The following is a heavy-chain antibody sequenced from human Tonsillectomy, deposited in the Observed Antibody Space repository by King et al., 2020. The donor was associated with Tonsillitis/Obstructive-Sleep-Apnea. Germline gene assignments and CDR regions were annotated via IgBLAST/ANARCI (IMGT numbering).Heavy chain of an antibody. V-gene: IGHV1-18*01. Sequence: QLVQSGAEVKKPGASVKVSCKASGYTFNNYVIRWVRQAPGQGLEWMGWISAYNGNTNYAQKLQGRVTMTTDTSTTTAYIELRSLRSDDTAVYFCARRDGDYAMYWGQGTLVTVSS. CDR3: ARRDGDYAMY. CDR2: ISAYNGNT. J-gene: IGHJ4*02. CDR1: GYTFNNYV. D-gene: IGHD4-17*01.